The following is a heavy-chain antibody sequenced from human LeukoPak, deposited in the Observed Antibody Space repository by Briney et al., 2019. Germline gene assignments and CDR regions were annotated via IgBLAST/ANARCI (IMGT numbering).Heavy chain of an antibody. V-gene: IGHV6-1*01. J-gene: IGHJ3*02. CDR3: ASSSLERKHAFDI. CDR2: TYYRSKWYN. D-gene: IGHD1-1*01. CDR1: GDSVSSNSAA. Sequence: SQTLSLTCAISGDSVSSNSAAWNWTRQSPSRGLEWLGRTYYRSKWYNDYAVSVKSRITINPDTSKNQFSMQLNSVTPEDTAVYYCASSSLERKHAFDIWGQGTVVTVSS.